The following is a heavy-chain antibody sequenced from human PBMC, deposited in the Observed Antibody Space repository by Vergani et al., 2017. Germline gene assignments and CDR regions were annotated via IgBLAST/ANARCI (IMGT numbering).Heavy chain of an antibody. CDR2: ISGGGVST. J-gene: IGHJ2*01. Sequence: LVQSGGSLRLSCAASGFTFSSYAMSWVRQAPGKGLEWVSAISGGGVSTFYADSGRGRFAISRDNSKNTVYLQLNSLRAEDTAVYYCAKGRGYGGNSGNWYFDLWGRGTLVTVSS. D-gene: IGHD4-23*01. V-gene: IGHV3-23*01. CDR1: GFTFSSYA. CDR3: AKGRGYGGNSGNWYFDL.